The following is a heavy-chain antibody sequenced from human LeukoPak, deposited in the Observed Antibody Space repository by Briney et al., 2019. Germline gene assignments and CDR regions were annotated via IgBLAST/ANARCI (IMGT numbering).Heavy chain of an antibody. V-gene: IGHV3-74*01. CDR2: INSEGSST. CDR3: ARDQAYYDSSGHYYRSLSGMDV. CDR1: GFTFSRYW. D-gene: IGHD3-22*01. J-gene: IGHJ6*02. Sequence: GGSLRLSCAASGFTFSRYWMHWVRQAPGKGLVWVSRINSEGSSTSYADSVKGRFTISRDNAKNTLYLQMNSLRAEDTAVYYCARDQAYYDSSGHYYRSLSGMDVWGQGTTVTVSS.